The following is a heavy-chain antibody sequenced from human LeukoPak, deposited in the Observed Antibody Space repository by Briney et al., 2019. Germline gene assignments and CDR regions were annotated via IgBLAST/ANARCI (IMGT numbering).Heavy chain of an antibody. CDR3: AKDPRRMARLITFGGGRPYYFDY. V-gene: IGHV3-23*01. J-gene: IGHJ4*02. CDR2: ISGSGDAT. D-gene: IGHD3-16*01. CDR1: KFNFA. Sequence: GGSLRLSCAASKFNFAMSWVRQTADKRLEWVSAISGSGDATFYTDSVKGRFTISRNNSKNTLDLQMNSLRAEDTAVYYCAKDPRRMARLITFGGGRPYYFDYWGQGTLVTVSS.